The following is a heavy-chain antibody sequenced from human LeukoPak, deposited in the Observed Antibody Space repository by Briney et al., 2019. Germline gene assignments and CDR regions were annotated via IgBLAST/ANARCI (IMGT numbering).Heavy chain of an antibody. Sequence: ASVKVSCKASGYTFTSYGISWVRQAPGQGLEWVGWISAYNGNTNYAQKLQGRVTMTTDTSTSTAYMELRSLRSDDTAVYYCARDFVERSGYAPNWFDPWGQGTLVTVSS. V-gene: IGHV1-18*01. J-gene: IGHJ5*02. CDR3: ARDFVERSGYAPNWFDP. CDR2: ISAYNGNT. D-gene: IGHD5-12*01. CDR1: GYTFTSYG.